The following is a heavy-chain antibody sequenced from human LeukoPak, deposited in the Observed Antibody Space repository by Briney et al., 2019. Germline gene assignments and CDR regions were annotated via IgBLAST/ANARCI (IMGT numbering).Heavy chain of an antibody. CDR3: ARGGGVEGVVITHYYYYMDV. D-gene: IGHD3-22*01. CDR1: GYTFTSYY. J-gene: IGHJ6*03. V-gene: IGHV1-46*01. Sequence: ASVKVSCKTSGYTFTSYYLHWVRQAPGQGLEWMGIINPSGGSTNYAQKFQGRVTMTRDTSTSTVYMEMSSLRSDDTAVYYCARGGGVEGVVITHYYYYMDVWGKGTTVTVSS. CDR2: INPSGGST.